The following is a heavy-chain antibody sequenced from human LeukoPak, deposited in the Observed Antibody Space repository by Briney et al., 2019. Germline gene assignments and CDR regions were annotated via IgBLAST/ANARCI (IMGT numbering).Heavy chain of an antibody. Sequence: SGTLSLTCAVSGGSISSSNWWSWVRQPPGKGLEWIGGIYHSGSTNYNPSLKSRVTISVDKSKNQFSLKLSSVTAADTAVDYCARGGNVWGSYRFYYFDYWGQGTLVTVSS. D-gene: IGHD3-16*02. CDR2: IYHSGST. V-gene: IGHV4-4*02. J-gene: IGHJ4*02. CDR3: ARGGNVWGSYRFYYFDY. CDR1: GGSISSSNW.